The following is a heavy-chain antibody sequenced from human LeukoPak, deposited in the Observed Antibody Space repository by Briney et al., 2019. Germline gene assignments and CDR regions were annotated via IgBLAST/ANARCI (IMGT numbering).Heavy chain of an antibody. CDR1: GGSISSSNDY. D-gene: IGHD3-16*01. CDR3: ARERSWGTNWFDP. CDR2: IYYTGST. Sequence: SETLSLTCTVSGGSISSSNDYWALIRQPPGKGLEWIATIYYTGSTYYNPSLKSRVTISVDTSKNQFSLKLSSVTAADTAVYYCARERSWGTNWFDPWGQGTLVTVSS. J-gene: IGHJ5*02. V-gene: IGHV4-39*07.